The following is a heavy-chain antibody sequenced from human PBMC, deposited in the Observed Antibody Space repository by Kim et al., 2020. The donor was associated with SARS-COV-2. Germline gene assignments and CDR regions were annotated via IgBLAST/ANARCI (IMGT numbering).Heavy chain of an antibody. D-gene: IGHD3-16*01. CDR3: ARISYEEGGDAFDI. Sequence: SETLSLTCTVSGGSISSSSYYWGWIRQPPGQGLVWIGSIYYSGSTYYNPSLKSRVTIYVDTSKNQFSLKLSSVTAAATAVYYCARISYEEGGDAFDIWGQGTMVTVSS. CDR1: GGSISSSSYY. J-gene: IGHJ3*02. V-gene: IGHV4-39*01. CDR2: IYYSGST.